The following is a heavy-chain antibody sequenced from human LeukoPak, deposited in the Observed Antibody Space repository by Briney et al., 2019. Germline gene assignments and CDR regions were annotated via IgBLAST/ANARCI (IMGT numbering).Heavy chain of an antibody. J-gene: IGHJ6*02. CDR1: GYTFTSYA. D-gene: IGHD6-13*01. CDR2: INTNTGNP. CDR3: ARVSSSSWYRFNHYGMDV. V-gene: IGHV7-4-1*02. Sequence: ASVKVSCKASGYTFTSYAMNWVRQAPGQGLEGMGWINTNTGNPTYAQGFTGRFVFSLDTSVSTAYLQISSLKAEDTAVYYCARVSSSSWYRFNHYGMDVWGQGTTVTVSS.